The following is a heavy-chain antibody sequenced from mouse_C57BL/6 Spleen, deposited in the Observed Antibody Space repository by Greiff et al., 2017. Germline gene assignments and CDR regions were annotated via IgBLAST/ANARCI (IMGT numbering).Heavy chain of an antibody. CDR3: ASGIYYDYGWFAY. D-gene: IGHD2-4*01. V-gene: IGHV1-43*01. CDR2: INPSTGGT. J-gene: IGHJ3*01. Sequence: VQLQQSGPELVKPGASVKISCKASGYSFTGYYLHWVKQSSEKSLEWIGEINPSTGGTSYNQKFKGKATLTVDKSSSTAYMQLKSLTSEDSAVYYCASGIYYDYGWFAYWGQGTLVTVSA. CDR1: GYSFTGYY.